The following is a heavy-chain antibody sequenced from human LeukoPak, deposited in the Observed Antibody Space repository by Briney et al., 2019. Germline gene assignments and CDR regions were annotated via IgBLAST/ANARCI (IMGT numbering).Heavy chain of an antibody. V-gene: IGHV1-69*01. CDR2: IIPIFGTA. J-gene: IGHJ6*03. CDR3: ARDPPRDFGVVIMGGDYYMDV. CDR1: GGTFSSYA. Sequence: SVKVSCKASGGTFSSYAISWVRQAPGQGLEWMGGIIPIFGTANYAQKFQDRVTITADESTSTAYMELSSLRSEDTAVYYRARDPPRDFGVVIMGGDYYMDVWGKGTTVTVSS. D-gene: IGHD3-3*01.